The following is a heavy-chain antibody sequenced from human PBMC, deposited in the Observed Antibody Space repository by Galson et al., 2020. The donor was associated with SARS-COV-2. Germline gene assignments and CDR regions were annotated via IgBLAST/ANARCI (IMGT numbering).Heavy chain of an antibody. CDR1: GFTVNSYG. J-gene: IGHJ4*02. D-gene: IGHD5-12*01. Sequence: GESLKISCAASGFTVNSYGMHWVRQAPGKGLEWVANIKQDGSDRYYVDSVKGRFTISIDYPKNTMYLQMNSLRHEDTAVYYCARDGDGYNDFWGRGTLVTVSS. CDR2: IKQDGSDR. V-gene: IGHV3-7*01. CDR3: ARDGDGYNDF.